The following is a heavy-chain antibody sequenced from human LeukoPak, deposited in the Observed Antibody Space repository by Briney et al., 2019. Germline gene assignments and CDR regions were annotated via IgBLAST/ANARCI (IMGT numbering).Heavy chain of an antibody. V-gene: IGHV4-61*02. CDR3: ARDVDDILTGYHDAFDI. CDR1: GGSISSGSYY. J-gene: IGHJ3*02. CDR2: IYTSGST. Sequence: PSETLSLTCTVAGGSISSGSYYWSWIRQPAGKGLEWIGRIYTSGSTNYNPSLKSRVTISVDTSKNQFSLKLSSVTAADTAVYYCARDVDDILTGYHDAFDIWGQGTMFTVSS. D-gene: IGHD3-9*01.